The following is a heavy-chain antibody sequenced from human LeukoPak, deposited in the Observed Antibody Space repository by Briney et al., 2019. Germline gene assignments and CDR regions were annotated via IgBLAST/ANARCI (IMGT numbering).Heavy chain of an antibody. V-gene: IGHV6-1*01. CDR3: ARARFLEWLFDY. J-gene: IGHJ4*02. D-gene: IGHD3-3*01. CDR2: TYYRSKWYY. CDR1: GDSVSSNSAA. Sequence: SQTLSLTCAISGDSVSSNSAAWNWIRQSPSRGLEWLGRTYYRSKWYYDYVVSLKSRITIIPDTSKDQFSLQLNSVTPEDTAVYYCARARFLEWLFDYWGQGTLVTVPS.